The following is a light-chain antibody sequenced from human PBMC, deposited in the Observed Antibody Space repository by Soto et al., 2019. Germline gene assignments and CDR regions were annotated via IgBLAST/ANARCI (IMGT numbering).Light chain of an antibody. CDR3: SSYTTSSSYV. CDR2: DVT. V-gene: IGLV2-14*01. J-gene: IGLJ1*01. CDR1: SSDVGGYIY. Sequence: SALTQPGSVSGSPGQAITISCTGTSSDVGGYIYVSWYQQHPGLAPKLVIYDVTSRPSGVSYRFSGSKSGNTASLTISGLQAEDEADYYCSSYTTSSSYVFGTGTKVTVL.